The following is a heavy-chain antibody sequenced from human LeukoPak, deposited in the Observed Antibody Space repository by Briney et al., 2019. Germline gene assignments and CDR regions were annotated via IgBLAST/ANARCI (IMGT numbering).Heavy chain of an antibody. V-gene: IGHV1-18*01. CDR1: GYTFTHYG. CDR3: ARRLADAFEI. CDR2: FSTHNGNT. Sequence: ASVKVSCKTSGYTFTHYGISWVRQAPGQGLEWLGRFSTHNGNTNYAQKVQGRVTMTTDTSTTTAYMERRSLTSDDTAVYYCARRLADAFEIWGQGTMVTVSA. J-gene: IGHJ3*02. D-gene: IGHD6-19*01.